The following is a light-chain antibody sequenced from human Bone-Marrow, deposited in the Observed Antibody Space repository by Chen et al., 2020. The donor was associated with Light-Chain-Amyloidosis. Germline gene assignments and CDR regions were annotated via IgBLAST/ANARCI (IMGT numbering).Light chain of an antibody. CDR2: WAS. V-gene: IGKV4-1*01. Sequence: DIVMTQSPDSLAVSLGERATINCKSSESLLYRSNNQNYLGWYQQKPGQSPKLLMYWASTRESGVPDRFSGSGSGTDFTLTISSLQAEDVAVYYCQQYYSTPYTFGQGTKLE. J-gene: IGKJ2*01. CDR1: ESLLYRSNNQNY. CDR3: QQYYSTPYT.